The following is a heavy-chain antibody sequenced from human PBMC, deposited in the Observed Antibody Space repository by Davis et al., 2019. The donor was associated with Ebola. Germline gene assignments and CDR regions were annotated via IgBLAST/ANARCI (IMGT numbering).Heavy chain of an antibody. V-gene: IGHV4-4*02. CDR1: GGSISSSNW. CDR3: ARGGPIFDWLFAGHYFDY. Sequence: MPGGSLRLSCAVSGGSISSSNWWSWVRQPPGKGLEWIGEIYHSGSTNYNPSLKSRVTISVDKSKNQFSLKLSSVTAADTAVYYCARGGPIFDWLFAGHYFDYWGQGTLVTVSS. J-gene: IGHJ4*02. D-gene: IGHD3-9*01. CDR2: IYHSGST.